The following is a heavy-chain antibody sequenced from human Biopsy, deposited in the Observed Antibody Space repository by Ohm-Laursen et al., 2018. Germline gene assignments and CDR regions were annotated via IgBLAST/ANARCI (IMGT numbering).Heavy chain of an antibody. CDR3: ATGPYYDTRFYYNVRPFDF. J-gene: IGHJ4*02. V-gene: IGHV1-24*01. CDR2: FDREERKT. CDR1: GYTLTELS. Sequence: EASVKVSCKLSGYTLTELSIHWVRQTGGKGLEWMGGFDREERKTVYAEKFQGRVTMTEDTSTDTVYMEVTSLRSDDTAVYYCATGPYYDTRFYYNVRPFDFWGQGTLVTVSS. D-gene: IGHD3-10*01.